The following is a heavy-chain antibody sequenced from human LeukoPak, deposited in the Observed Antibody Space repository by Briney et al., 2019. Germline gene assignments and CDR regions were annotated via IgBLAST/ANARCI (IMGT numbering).Heavy chain of an antibody. V-gene: IGHV4-31*03. J-gene: IGHJ4*02. D-gene: IGHD3-10*01. Sequence: PSETLSLTCIVSGVSISSGGYYWSWIRQHPGKGLEWIGYIYYSGSTYYNPSLKSRVTISVDTSKNQFSLKLSSVTAADTAVYYCATMVRGVIGFDYWGQGTLVTVSS. CDR2: IYYSGST. CDR3: ATMVRGVIGFDY. CDR1: GVSISSGGYY.